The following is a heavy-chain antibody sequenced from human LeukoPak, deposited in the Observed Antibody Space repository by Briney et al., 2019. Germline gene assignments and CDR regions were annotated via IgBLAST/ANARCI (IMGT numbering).Heavy chain of an antibody. D-gene: IGHD3-10*01. J-gene: IGHJ6*03. Sequence: PGGSLRLSCAASGFTFSSYAMHWVRQAPGKGLEWVAVISYDGSNKYYADSVKGRFTISRDNSKNTLCLQMNSLRAEDTAVYYCVRDKLTYYYGSGSYYYNYYMDVWGKGTTVTVSS. CDR3: VRDKLTYYYGSGSYYYNYYMDV. V-gene: IGHV3-30*04. CDR1: GFTFSSYA. CDR2: ISYDGSNK.